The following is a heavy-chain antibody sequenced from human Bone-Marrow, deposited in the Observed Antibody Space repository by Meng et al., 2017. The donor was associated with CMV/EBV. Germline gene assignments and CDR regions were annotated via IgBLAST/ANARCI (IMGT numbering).Heavy chain of an antibody. CDR2: ISSDGSIT. CDR3: ARDEGYSGSLGY. J-gene: IGHJ4*02. CDR1: GFTFRSYW. Sequence: GESLKISCAASGFTFRSYWIHWVRQVPGKGLVWVSHISSDGSITFYADSVRGRFTISRDNAKNTLYLQMNSLRVEDTAVYYCARDEGYSGSLGYWGQGTRVTVSS. D-gene: IGHD1-26*01. V-gene: IGHV3-74*01.